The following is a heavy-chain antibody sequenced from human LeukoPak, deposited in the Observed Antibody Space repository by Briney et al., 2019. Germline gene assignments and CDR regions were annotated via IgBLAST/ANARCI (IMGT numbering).Heavy chain of an antibody. CDR2: ISGSGGST. Sequence: QSGGSLRLSCAASKFAFSSYAMSWVRQAPGKGLEWVSAISGSGGSTYYADSVKGRFTISRDNSKNTLYLQMNSLRAEDTAVYYCAKLLGYCSSTSCYYPDYWGQGTLVTVSS. V-gene: IGHV3-23*01. CDR3: AKLLGYCSSTSCYYPDY. D-gene: IGHD2-2*01. J-gene: IGHJ4*02. CDR1: KFAFSSYA.